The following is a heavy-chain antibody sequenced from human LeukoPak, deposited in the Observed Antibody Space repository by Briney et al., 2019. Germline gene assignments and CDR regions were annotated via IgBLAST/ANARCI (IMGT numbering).Heavy chain of an antibody. J-gene: IGHJ4*02. CDR2: INSDGSST. CDR3: ARGGYSGIGIFDY. CDR1: GFTFSSYW. D-gene: IGHD6-13*01. Sequence: PGGSLRLSCAASGFTFSSYWMHWVRQAPGKGLVWVSRINSDGSSTSYADSVKGRFTISRDNAKNTLYLQMNSLRAEDTAVYYCARGGYSGIGIFDYWGQGTLVTVSS. V-gene: IGHV3-74*01.